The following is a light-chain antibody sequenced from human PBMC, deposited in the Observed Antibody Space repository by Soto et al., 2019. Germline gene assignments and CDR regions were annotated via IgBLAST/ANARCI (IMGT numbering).Light chain of an antibody. CDR3: QTIGT. Sequence: EIEITRCLSTLSASVGDRVTITCRASQSISSWLAWYQQKPGKAPKLLIYKASSLESGVPSRFSGSGSGTEFTLTISSLQPDDFATYCCQTIGTFGQGTKVDIK. J-gene: IGKJ1*01. CDR1: QSISSW. V-gene: IGKV1-5*03. CDR2: KAS.